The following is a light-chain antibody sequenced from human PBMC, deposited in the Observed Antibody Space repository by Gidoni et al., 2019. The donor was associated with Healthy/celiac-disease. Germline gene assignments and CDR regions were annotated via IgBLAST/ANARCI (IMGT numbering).Light chain of an antibody. CDR1: SIDVGGYNY. Sequence: QSALTQPASVSGSPGQSITISCTGTSIDVGGYNYVSWYQQHPGKAPKLMIYDVSNRPSGVSNRFSGSKSGNTASLTISGLQAEDEADYYCSSYTSSITLVFGTGTKVTVL. CDR3: SSYTSSITLV. J-gene: IGLJ1*01. V-gene: IGLV2-14*03. CDR2: DVS.